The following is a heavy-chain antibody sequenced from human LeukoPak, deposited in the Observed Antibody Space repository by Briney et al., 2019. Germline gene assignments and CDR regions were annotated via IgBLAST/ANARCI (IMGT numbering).Heavy chain of an antibody. CDR2: VYSGGSI. J-gene: IGHJ5*02. CDR3: ARARGSYYPWFDP. D-gene: IGHD1-26*01. V-gene: IGHV3-66*02. Sequence: GGSLRLSCAASGFTVSSNYMSWVRQAPGKGLEWVSVVYSGGSIYYAGSVKGRFTISRDNSKNTLYLQMNSLSAEDSAVYYCARARGSYYPWFDPWGQGSLVTVSS. CDR1: GFTVSSNY.